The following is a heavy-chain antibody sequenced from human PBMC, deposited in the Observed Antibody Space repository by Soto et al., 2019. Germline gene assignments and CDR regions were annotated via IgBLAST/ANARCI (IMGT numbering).Heavy chain of an antibody. J-gene: IGHJ6*02. CDR2: INHSGST. CDR1: GGSFSGYY. Sequence: PSETLSLTCAVYGGSFSGYYWSWIRQPPGKGLEWIGEINHSGSTNYNPSLKSRVTISVDTSKNQFSLKLSSVTAADTAVYYCARGGRDSSNHYRPHYYHGMDVWGQGTTVTVSS. D-gene: IGHD3-22*01. V-gene: IGHV4-34*01. CDR3: ARGGRDSSNHYRPHYYHGMDV.